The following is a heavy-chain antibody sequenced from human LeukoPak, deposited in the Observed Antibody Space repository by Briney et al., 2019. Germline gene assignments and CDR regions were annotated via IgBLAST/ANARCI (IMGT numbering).Heavy chain of an antibody. D-gene: IGHD5-12*01. Sequence: GESLKISCKVSWYSFTTYWIGWVRQMPGKGLELMGIIYPGDSDTRYSPSFQGRVTISADKSINTAYLQWSSLKASDTASYYCARLSSRGYEISWWFDPWGQGTLVTVSS. J-gene: IGHJ5*02. V-gene: IGHV5-51*01. CDR1: WYSFTTYW. CDR2: IYPGDSDT. CDR3: ARLSSRGYEISWWFDP.